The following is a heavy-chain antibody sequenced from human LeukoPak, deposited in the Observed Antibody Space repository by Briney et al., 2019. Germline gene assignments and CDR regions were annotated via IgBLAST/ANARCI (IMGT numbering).Heavy chain of an antibody. CDR2: INHSGST. CDR3: ALVPYYDFST. CDR1: GGSFSGYY. J-gene: IGHJ5*02. Sequence: SETLSLTCAVYGGSFSGYYWSWIRQPPGKGLEWIGEINHSGSTNYNPSLKSRVTISVDTSKNQFSLKLSSVTAADTAVYYCALVPYYDFSTWGQGTLVTVSS. V-gene: IGHV4-34*01. D-gene: IGHD3-3*01.